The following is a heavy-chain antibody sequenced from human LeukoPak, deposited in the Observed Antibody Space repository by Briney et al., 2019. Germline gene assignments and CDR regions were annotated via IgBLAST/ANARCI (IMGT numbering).Heavy chain of an antibody. CDR1: GGPISSSSYY. CDR3: ATDNNWFDP. CDR2: IYYSGST. J-gene: IGHJ5*02. V-gene: IGHV4-39*02. Sequence: PSETLSLTCTVSGGPISSSSYYWGWIRQPPGKGLEWIGSIYYSGSTYYNPSLKSRVTISVDTSKNQFSLKLSSVTAADTAVYYCATDNNWFDPWGQGTLVTVSS.